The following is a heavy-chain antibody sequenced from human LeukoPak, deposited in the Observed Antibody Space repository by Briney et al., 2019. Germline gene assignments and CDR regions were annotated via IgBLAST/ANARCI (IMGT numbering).Heavy chain of an antibody. D-gene: IGHD5-18*01. V-gene: IGHV4-59*01. CDR3: ARTTEGGYSYGYFYYYMDV. CDR1: GGSISSYY. Sequence: SETLSLTCTASGGSISSYYWSWIRQPPGKGLEWIGYIYYSGSTNYKSSLKSRVTISLDTSKRQYSLKLSSVTAADTAVYYCARTTEGGYSYGYFYYYMDVWGKGTTVTISS. CDR2: IYYSGST. J-gene: IGHJ6*03.